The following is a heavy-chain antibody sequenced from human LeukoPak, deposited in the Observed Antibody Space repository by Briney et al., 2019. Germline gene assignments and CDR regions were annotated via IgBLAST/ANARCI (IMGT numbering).Heavy chain of an antibody. D-gene: IGHD2-15*01. CDR3: AKDLGGIGMYYFDY. V-gene: IGHV3-23*01. CDR2: IGGSGGGT. J-gene: IGHJ4*02. Sequence: GGSLRLSCAASGFTFTSFAMTWVRQAPGKGLEWVSTIGGSGGGTFYADSVKGRFTISRDNSKNTLYLQMNSLRVDDTAVYYCAKDLGGIGMYYFDYWGQGTLVTVSS. CDR1: GFTFTSFA.